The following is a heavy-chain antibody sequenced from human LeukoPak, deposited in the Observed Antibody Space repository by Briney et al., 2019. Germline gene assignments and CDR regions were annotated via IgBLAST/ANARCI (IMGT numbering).Heavy chain of an antibody. CDR2: INIDGSSI. Sequence: GGSLRLSCAATRFILNNYWMHWVRQAPGKGLVWVSRINIDGSSISYADSAKGRFTISRDNAKNTLYLQMNSLRVEDTAVYYRAAVGATRAYFEYWGQGTLVTVSS. D-gene: IGHD1-26*01. CDR1: RFILNNYW. CDR3: AAVGATRAYFEY. V-gene: IGHV3-74*01. J-gene: IGHJ4*02.